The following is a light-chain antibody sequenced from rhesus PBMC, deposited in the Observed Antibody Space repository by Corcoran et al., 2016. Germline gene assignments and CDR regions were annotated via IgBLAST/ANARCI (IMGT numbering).Light chain of an antibody. CDR2: KAS. CDR3: QHGYGIPLT. Sequence: DIKMTQYPSSLSASVGDRVTITCRASQGICNNLAWYQQKPGKVPKLLIYKASTLQSGIPSRFSGSGSGTYFHLPIRSRQAEDFANYYWQHGYGIPLTFGGGTKGEIK. V-gene: IGKV1-25*01. CDR1: QGICNN. J-gene: IGKJ4*01.